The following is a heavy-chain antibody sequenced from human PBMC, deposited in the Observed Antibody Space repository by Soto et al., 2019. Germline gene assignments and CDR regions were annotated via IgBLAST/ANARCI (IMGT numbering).Heavy chain of an antibody. D-gene: IGHD2-15*01. CDR3: ARAAVEVPTP. V-gene: IGHV3-66*01. J-gene: IGHJ4*02. CDR2: IYTGGGT. Sequence: EVQLVESGGGLVQPGGFVRLSCAASGFTVSSNYMIWVRQAPGKGLEWISVIYTGGGTKYADSVKGRFTISRDTSRNTVYLHMDSLRVEDTAVDYCARAAVEVPTPWGQGTLVTVSS. CDR1: GFTVSSNY.